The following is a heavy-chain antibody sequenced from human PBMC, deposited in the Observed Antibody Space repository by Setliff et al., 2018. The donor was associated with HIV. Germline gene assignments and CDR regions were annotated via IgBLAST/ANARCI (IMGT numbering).Heavy chain of an antibody. V-gene: IGHV1-2*02. CDR1: GYTFSSND. J-gene: IGHJ5*01. D-gene: IGHD6-19*01. Sequence: ASVKVSCKASGYTFSSNDINWVRQATGQGLEWMGWINPDTGGTNYAQKFEDKVTMTRDTSLSTGYMNLSRLRSDDTAVYYCARGGEIALAAHRRWLDSWGQGTLVTVSS. CDR3: ARGGEIALAAHRRWLDS. CDR2: INPDTGGT.